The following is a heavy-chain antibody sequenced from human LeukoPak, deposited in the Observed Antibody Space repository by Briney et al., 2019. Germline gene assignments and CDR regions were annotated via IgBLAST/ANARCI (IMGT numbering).Heavy chain of an antibody. D-gene: IGHD2-21*02. CDR1: GYTLTELS. CDR2: FDPEDGET. Sequence: ASVTVSCKVSGYTLTELSMHWVRQAPGKGLEWMGGFDPEDGETIYAQKFQGRVTMTEDTSTDTAYMELSSLRSEDTAVYYCATAEYCGGDYHNWFDPWGQGTLVTVSS. CDR3: ATAEYCGGDYHNWFDP. J-gene: IGHJ5*02. V-gene: IGHV1-24*01.